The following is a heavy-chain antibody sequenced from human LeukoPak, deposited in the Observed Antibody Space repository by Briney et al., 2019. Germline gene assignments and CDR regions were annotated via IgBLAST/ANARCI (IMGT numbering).Heavy chain of an antibody. V-gene: IGHV1-46*01. CDR1: GYTFTSYY. D-gene: IGHD6-13*01. Sequence: ASVKVSCKASGYTFTSYYMHWVRQAPGQGLEWMGIINPSGGSTSYAQKFQGRVTMTRDTSTSTVYMELSSLRSEDTAVYYCARDPQQLVSVYYYYYGMDVWGQGTTVTVSS. CDR2: INPSGGST. J-gene: IGHJ6*02. CDR3: ARDPQQLVSVYYYYYGMDV.